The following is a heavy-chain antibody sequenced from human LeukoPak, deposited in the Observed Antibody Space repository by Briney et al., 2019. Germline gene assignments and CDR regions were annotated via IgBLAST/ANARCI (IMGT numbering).Heavy chain of an antibody. CDR2: IRYDGSNK. CDR3: AKDISGELDPIGYFDY. CDR1: GFTFSNYD. J-gene: IGHJ4*02. Sequence: GGSLRLSCAASGFTFSNYDMHWVRQAPGKGLEWVTFIRYDGSNKYYADSVKGRFTISRDNSKNTLYLQMNTLGTEDTAVYYCAKDISGELDPIGYFDYWGQGTLVTVSS. V-gene: IGHV3-30*02. D-gene: IGHD3-10*01.